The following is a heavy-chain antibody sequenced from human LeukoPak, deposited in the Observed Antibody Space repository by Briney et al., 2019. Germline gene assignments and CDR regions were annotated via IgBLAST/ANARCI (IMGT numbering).Heavy chain of an antibody. CDR1: GFTFSSYA. CDR3: AKEPDYYYDSSAWYFDL. D-gene: IGHD3-22*01. V-gene: IGHV3-23*01. CDR2: ISGSGGST. J-gene: IGHJ2*01. Sequence: GGSLRLSCAASGFTFSSYAMGWVRQAPGKGLEWVSAISGSGGSTYYADSVKGRFTISRDNSKNTLYLQMNSLRAEDTAVYYCAKEPDYYYDSSAWYFDLWGRGTLVTVSS.